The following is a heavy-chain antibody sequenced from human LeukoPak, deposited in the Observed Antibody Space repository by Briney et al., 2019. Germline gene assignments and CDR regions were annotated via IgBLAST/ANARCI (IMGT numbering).Heavy chain of an antibody. CDR3: ARDLYGEAY. V-gene: IGHV1-46*01. CDR1: GYTFTSYY. D-gene: IGHD3-10*01. Sequence: ASVKVSCKASGYTFTSYYIHWVRQTPGQGLEWMGIINSSGGSTTYAQRFQGRVTMTRDTFTSTVYMEVSSLRSEDTAVYYCARDLYGEAYWGQGTLVIVSS. CDR2: INSSGGST. J-gene: IGHJ4*02.